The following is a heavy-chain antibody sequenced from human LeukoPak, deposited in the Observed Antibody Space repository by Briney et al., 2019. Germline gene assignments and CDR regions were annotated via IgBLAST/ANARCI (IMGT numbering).Heavy chain of an antibody. J-gene: IGHJ4*02. CDR1: GFTLSTYS. CDR2: ISSTNVI. D-gene: IGHD6-13*01. V-gene: IGHV3-48*01. Sequence: PGGSLRLSCAASGFTLSTYSVTWVRQAPGKGLEWVSYISSTNVIYYADSVKGRFTISRDNAKNSLYLQMNSLRADDTAVYYCARLYSALPAFDYWGQGTLVTVSS. CDR3: ARLYSALPAFDY.